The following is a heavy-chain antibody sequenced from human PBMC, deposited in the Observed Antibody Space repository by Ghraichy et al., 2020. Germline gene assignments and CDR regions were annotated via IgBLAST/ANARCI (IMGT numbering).Heavy chain of an antibody. Sequence: GGSLRLSCAASGFTFSSYAMSWVRQAPGKGLEWVSAISGSGGSTYYADSVKGRFTISRDNSKNTLYLQMNSLRAEDTAVYYCAKGVGMGELLPVPYFDYWGQGTLVTVSS. V-gene: IGHV3-23*01. J-gene: IGHJ4*02. D-gene: IGHD1-26*01. CDR2: ISGSGGST. CDR3: AKGVGMGELLPVPYFDY. CDR1: GFTFSSYA.